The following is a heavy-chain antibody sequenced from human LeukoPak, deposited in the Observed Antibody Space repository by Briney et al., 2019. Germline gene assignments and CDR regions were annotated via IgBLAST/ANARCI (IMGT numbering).Heavy chain of an antibody. CDR3: AKKPATIKFPFDI. V-gene: IGHV3-23*01. D-gene: IGHD5-24*01. CDR2: ISTTGGYT. Sequence: GGSLRLSCVGSGFSFSTYDMGWVRQTPGKGLEGVSAISTTGGYTEDADSVKGGFTISRDNSQNTLFLQMHSLRAEDTAVYYCAKKPATIKFPFDIWGQGTLVTVSP. J-gene: IGHJ4*02. CDR1: GFSFSTYD.